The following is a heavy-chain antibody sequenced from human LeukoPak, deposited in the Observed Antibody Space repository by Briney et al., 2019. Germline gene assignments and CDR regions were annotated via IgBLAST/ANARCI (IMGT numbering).Heavy chain of an antibody. CDR3: AREXXLVTXXFDY. D-gene: IGHD2-21*02. V-gene: IGHV3-21*01. CDR1: GFTFSSYS. CDR2: ISSSSSYI. J-gene: IGHJ4*01. Sequence: GGSLRLSCAASGFTFSSYSMNWVRQAPGKGLEWVSSISSSSSYIYYADSVKGRFTISRDNAKNSLYLQMNSLRAEDTAVYYCAREXXLVTXXFDYXXXGTLVTVSS.